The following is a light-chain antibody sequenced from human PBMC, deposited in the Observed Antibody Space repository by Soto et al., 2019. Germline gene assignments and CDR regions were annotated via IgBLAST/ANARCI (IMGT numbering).Light chain of an antibody. CDR1: QSISSY. V-gene: IGKV1-39*01. J-gene: IGKJ4*01. Sequence: DIQMTQSPSSLSASVGDRVTITCRASQSISSYLNWYQQKPGKAPKLLIYAASSLQSGVPSRLSGSGPGKHFTLTISSLQPEDFATYYCQQSYSTPLTFGGGTKVEI. CDR2: AAS. CDR3: QQSYSTPLT.